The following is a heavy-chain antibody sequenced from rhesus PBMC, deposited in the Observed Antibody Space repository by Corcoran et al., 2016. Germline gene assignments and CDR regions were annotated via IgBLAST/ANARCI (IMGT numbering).Heavy chain of an antibody. CDR3: ARWGEVVLLAMGRASVDY. Sequence: QVKLQQWGEGLVKPSEPLSLTCAVYGGSISGYYWSWIRQPPGKGMEWIGNIDGKSTKTNTNPSLKKRVTISKDASKNQFSRKRSAVTAADTAGYYCARWGEVVLLAMGRASVDYWGQGVLVTVSS. CDR1: GGSISGYY. V-gene: IGHV4-73*01. J-gene: IGHJ4*01. D-gene: IGHD2-2*01. CDR2: IDGKSTKT.